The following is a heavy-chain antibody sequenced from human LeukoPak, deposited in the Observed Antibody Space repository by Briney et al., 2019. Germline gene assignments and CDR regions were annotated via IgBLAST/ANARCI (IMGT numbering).Heavy chain of an antibody. CDR3: ARDITESSSWSPIFYYYGMDV. Sequence: PGGSLRPSCAASGFTFSSYWMSWVRQAPGKGLEWVANIKQDGSEKYYVDSVKGRFTISRDNAKNSLYLQMNSLRAEDTAVYYCARDITESSSWSPIFYYYGMDVWGQGTTVTVSS. CDR2: IKQDGSEK. J-gene: IGHJ6*02. V-gene: IGHV3-7*01. D-gene: IGHD6-13*01. CDR1: GFTFSSYW.